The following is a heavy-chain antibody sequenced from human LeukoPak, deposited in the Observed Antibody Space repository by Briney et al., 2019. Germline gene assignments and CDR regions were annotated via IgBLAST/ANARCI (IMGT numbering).Heavy chain of an antibody. D-gene: IGHD2-2*01. V-gene: IGHV4-59*01. J-gene: IGHJ6*02. CDR3: ARGPIVVVPALDYYYGMDV. Sequence: SSETLSLTCTVSGGSIGSYYWSWIRQPPGKGLEWIGYIYYSGSTNYNPSLKSRVTISVDTSKNQFSLKLSSVTAADTAVYYCARGPIVVVPALDYYYGMDVWGQGTTVTVSS. CDR2: IYYSGST. CDR1: GGSIGSYY.